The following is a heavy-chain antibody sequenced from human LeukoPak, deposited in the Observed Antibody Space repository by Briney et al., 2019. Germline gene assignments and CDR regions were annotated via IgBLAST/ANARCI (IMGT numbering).Heavy chain of an antibody. J-gene: IGHJ3*02. Sequence: GGSLRLSCAASGFTVSSNYMGWVRQAPGKGLEWVSVIYSGGSTYYADSVKGRFTISRDNSKNTLYLQMNSLRAEDTAVYYCARDGPQLERRPHDAFDIWGQGTMVTVSS. V-gene: IGHV3-66*02. D-gene: IGHD1-1*01. CDR3: ARDGPQLERRPHDAFDI. CDR2: IYSGGST. CDR1: GFTVSSNY.